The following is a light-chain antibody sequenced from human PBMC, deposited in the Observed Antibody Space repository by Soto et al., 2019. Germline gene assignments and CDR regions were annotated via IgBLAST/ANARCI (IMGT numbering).Light chain of an antibody. CDR1: SSNIGNNY. V-gene: IGLV1-47*01. CDR3: AAWDDSLSGSYV. Sequence: VLIQPPSGSGTPGQRVTVSCSGSSSNIGNNYVFWYQHLPGTAPKLLIYRNDQRPSGVSARFSGSKSGTSASLAISGLRSEDEADYYCAAWDDSLSGSYVFGPGTKLTVL. J-gene: IGLJ1*01. CDR2: RND.